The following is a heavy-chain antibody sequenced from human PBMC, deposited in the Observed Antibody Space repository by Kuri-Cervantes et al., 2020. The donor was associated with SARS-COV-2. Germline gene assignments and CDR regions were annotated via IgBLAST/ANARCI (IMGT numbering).Heavy chain of an antibody. V-gene: IGHV3-7*01. CDR2: IYSDATAT. D-gene: IGHD3-10*01. CDR1: RFPFIHYS. J-gene: IGHJ4*02. CDR3: ARELGVGY. Sequence: GESLKISCAASRFPFIHYSMNWVRQAPGGGLEWVSVIYSDATATYYADSVKGRFTISRDNAKNSLYLQMNSLRAEDTAVYYCARELGVGYWGQGTLVTVSS.